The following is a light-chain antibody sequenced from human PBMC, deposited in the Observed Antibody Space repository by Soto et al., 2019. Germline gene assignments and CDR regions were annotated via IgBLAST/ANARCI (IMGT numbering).Light chain of an antibody. CDR3: QQFNTYPALT. V-gene: IGKV1-13*02. CDR2: DVS. Sequence: TQSPATLSVSPGERATLSCRASQGISSALAWYQQKPGKSPNLLIYDVSSLESGVPSRFSGSGSGTDFTLTISSLQPEDFATYYCQQFNTYPALTFGGGTKVEIK. CDR1: QGISSA. J-gene: IGKJ4*01.